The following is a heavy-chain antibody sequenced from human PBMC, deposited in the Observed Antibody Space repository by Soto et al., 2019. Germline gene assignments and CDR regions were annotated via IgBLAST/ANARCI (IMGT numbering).Heavy chain of an antibody. CDR3: ARRALLWFGEFLGY. Sequence: QVQLQQWGAGLLKPSETLSLTCAVYGGSFSGYYWSWIRQPPGKGLEWIGEINHSGSTNYNPSLKRRVTISVDTSKNQFSLKLSSVTAADTAVYYCARRALLWFGEFLGYWGQGTLVTVSS. CDR1: GGSFSGYY. CDR2: INHSGST. D-gene: IGHD3-10*01. V-gene: IGHV4-34*01. J-gene: IGHJ4*02.